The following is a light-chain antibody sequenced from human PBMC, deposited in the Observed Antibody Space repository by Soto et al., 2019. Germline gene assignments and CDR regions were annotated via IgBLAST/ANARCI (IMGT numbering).Light chain of an antibody. J-gene: IGLJ2*01. Sequence: QSVLTQPPSASGSPGQSVTISCTGTSSDVGGYNYVSWYQQHPGKAPKLMIYEVSKRPSGVPDRFSGSKSGNTASLTVSGLQAEDVADYYCISYAGSNNYVVFGGGTKLTVL. CDR1: SSDVGGYNY. CDR3: ISYAGSNNYVV. CDR2: EVS. V-gene: IGLV2-8*01.